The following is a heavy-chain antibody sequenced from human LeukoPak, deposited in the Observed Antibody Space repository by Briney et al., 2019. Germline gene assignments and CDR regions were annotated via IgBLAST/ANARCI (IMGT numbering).Heavy chain of an antibody. V-gene: IGHV3-64D*06. Sequence: GGSLRLSCSASGFTFSSYAMHWVRQAPGKGLEYVSAISGNGGSTYYADSVKGRFTISRDNSKNTLYLQMSSLRAEDTAVYYCVKTYCSGGSCYLYSFDYWGQGTLVTVSS. J-gene: IGHJ4*02. D-gene: IGHD2-15*01. CDR2: ISGNGGST. CDR3: VKTYCSGGSCYLYSFDY. CDR1: GFTFSSYA.